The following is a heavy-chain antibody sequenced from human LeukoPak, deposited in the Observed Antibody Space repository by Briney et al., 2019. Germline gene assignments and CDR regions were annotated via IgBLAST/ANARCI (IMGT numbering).Heavy chain of an antibody. CDR1: GYTFTGYY. Sequence: ASVKVSCKASGYTFTGYYIHWVRQAPGRGLEWMGWINPHSGDTNYAQSFQGRVTMTRDTSISTVYMDLSRLRSDDTAVYYCAKDRGPQWWGSFDYWGQGTLVTVPS. J-gene: IGHJ4*02. D-gene: IGHD3-16*01. V-gene: IGHV1-2*02. CDR2: INPHSGDT. CDR3: AKDRGPQWWGSFDY.